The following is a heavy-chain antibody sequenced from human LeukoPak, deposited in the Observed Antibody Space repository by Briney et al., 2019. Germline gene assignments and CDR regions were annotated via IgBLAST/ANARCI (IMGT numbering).Heavy chain of an antibody. CDR3: AREGRYYETGGYTNPLFDY. CDR1: GYTFTNYG. V-gene: IGHV1-18*01. D-gene: IGHD3-22*01. Sequence: GASVKVSCKASGYTFTNYGISWVRQAPGQGLEWMGWISAYNGNTNYAQKFQGRVTMTTDTSTSTAYMELRSLRSDDTAVYYCAREGRYYETGGYTNPLFDYWGQGTLVTVSS. CDR2: ISAYNGNT. J-gene: IGHJ4*02.